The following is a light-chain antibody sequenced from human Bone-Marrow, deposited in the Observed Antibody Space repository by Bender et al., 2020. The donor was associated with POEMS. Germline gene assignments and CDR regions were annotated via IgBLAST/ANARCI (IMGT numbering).Light chain of an antibody. Sequence: SYELTQSPSVSVSPGLTASIACSGDKLGERFVSWYQQKPGQSPLLVIYQDKKRPSGTPERFSGSSSGNTATLTISGTQAVDEADYYCQAWDSISAAVFGGGARLTVL. CDR3: QAWDSISAAV. J-gene: IGLJ2*01. CDR2: QDK. V-gene: IGLV3-1*01. CDR1: KLGERF.